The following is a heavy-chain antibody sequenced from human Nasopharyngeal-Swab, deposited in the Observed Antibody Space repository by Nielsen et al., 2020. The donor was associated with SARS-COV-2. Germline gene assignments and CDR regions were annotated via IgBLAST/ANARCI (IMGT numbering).Heavy chain of an antibody. CDR3: ARDWDGYYYYGMDV. CDR1: RGSITGYY. D-gene: IGHD1-26*01. Sequence: SQTLSLTCTVSRGSITGYYWSWIRQPPGKGLEWIGYIYYSGSTNYNPSLKSRVTISVDTSKNQFPLKLSSVTAADTAVYYCARDWDGYYYYGMDVWGQGTTVTVSS. J-gene: IGHJ6*02. V-gene: IGHV4-59*01. CDR2: IYYSGST.